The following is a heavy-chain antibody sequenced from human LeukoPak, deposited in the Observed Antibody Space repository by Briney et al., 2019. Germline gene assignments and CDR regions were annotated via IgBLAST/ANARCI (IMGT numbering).Heavy chain of an antibody. CDR2: TYYRSKWYT. CDR1: GDSVSSNSAA. CDR3: ARGGNYYWFDP. V-gene: IGHV6-1*01. J-gene: IGHJ5*02. Sequence: SQTLSLTCAISGDSVSSNSAAWIWIRQSPSRGLEWLGRTYYRSKWYTDYAVSVKSRTTINPDTSKNQFSLQLNPVTPEDTAVYYYARGGNYYWFDPWGQGTLVTVSS. D-gene: IGHD1-26*01.